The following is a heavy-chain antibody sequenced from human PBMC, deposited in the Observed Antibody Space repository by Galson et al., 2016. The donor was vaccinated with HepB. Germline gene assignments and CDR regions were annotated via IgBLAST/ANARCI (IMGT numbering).Heavy chain of an antibody. CDR2: TYTSGKT. J-gene: IGHJ4*02. D-gene: IGHD1-26*01. Sequence: SETLSLTCNVSGDSIGRYYWSWIRQPPGKGLEWIGYTYTSGKTLYTPSLKSRVTISVDTSKNQFSLKLTSVTAADTALYYCAASDLVGAPASVFRYWGQGFLATVSS. CDR3: AASDLVGAPASVFRY. CDR1: GDSIGRYY. V-gene: IGHV4-59*01.